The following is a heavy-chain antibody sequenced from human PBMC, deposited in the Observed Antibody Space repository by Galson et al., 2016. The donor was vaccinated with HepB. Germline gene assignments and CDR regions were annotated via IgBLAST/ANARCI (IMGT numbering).Heavy chain of an antibody. CDR1: GGSLTYYH. J-gene: IGHJ4*02. CDR3: TSRGDGDHFDS. Sequence: SETLSLTCAVSGGSLTYYHWGWVRRPPGKRLAFIGYIYYTGTTSYNPSFNNRFAISQDTSKNQFSLRLTSVTAAATAIYYCTSRGDGDHFDSCGQGTMVTVSS. D-gene: IGHD6-25*01. V-gene: IGHV4-59*01. CDR2: IYYTGTT.